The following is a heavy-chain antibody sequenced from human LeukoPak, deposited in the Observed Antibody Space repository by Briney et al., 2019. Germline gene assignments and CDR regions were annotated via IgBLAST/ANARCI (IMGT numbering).Heavy chain of an antibody. CDR2: ITSNGGST. CDR3: GRDMWQGDLDAFDI. J-gene: IGHJ3*02. CDR1: GFTFRSYR. Sequence: GGSLTLSCAASGFTFRSYRMHWVRQAPGKGLEYVSAITSNGGSTFYGSSVKGRFIISRDNSKNTLYLQMGSLRAEDMAVYYCGRDMWQGDLDAFDIWGHGTMVTVS. D-gene: IGHD2-21*01. V-gene: IGHV3-64*01.